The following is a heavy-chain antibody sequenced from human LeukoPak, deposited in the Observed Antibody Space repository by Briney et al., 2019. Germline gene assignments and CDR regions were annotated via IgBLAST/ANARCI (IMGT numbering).Heavy chain of an antibody. D-gene: IGHD1-26*01. CDR3: ARDIVGATAY. CDR2: IYSGGST. V-gene: IGHV3-53*01. CDR1: GFTFSNAW. Sequence: PGGSLRLSCAASGFTFSNAWMSWVRQAPGKGLEWVSVIYSGGSTYYADSVKGRFTISRDNSKNTLYLQMNSLRAEDAAVYYCARDIVGATAYWGQGTLVTVSS. J-gene: IGHJ4*02.